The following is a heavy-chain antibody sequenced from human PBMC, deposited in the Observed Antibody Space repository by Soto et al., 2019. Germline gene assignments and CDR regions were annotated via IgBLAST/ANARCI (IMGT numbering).Heavy chain of an antibody. CDR2: INHSGST. V-gene: IGHV4-34*01. CDR3: ARVRGYSYDYNFDY. CDR1: GGSFSGYY. D-gene: IGHD5-18*01. J-gene: IGHJ4*02. Sequence: PSETLSLTCAVYGGSFSGYYWSWIRQPPGKGLEWIGEINHSGSTNYNPSLKSRVTISVDTSKNQFSLKLSSVTAADTAVYYCARVRGYSYDYNFDYWGQGTLVTVSS.